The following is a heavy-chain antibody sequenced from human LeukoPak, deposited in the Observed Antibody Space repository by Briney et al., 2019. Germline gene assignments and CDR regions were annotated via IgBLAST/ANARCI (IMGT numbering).Heavy chain of an antibody. Sequence: PGGSLRLPCAASGSTLSSYAMSSVRQAPGKGLELVSAISGGGGSTHYPDSVKGRFTISRDNHKNTLCLQMNRLRAEDTAVYYCAEDLLQRGYWFDPWGRGTLVTVSS. D-gene: IGHD2-15*01. CDR1: GSTLSSYA. V-gene: IGHV3-23*01. CDR2: ISGGGGST. CDR3: AEDLLQRGYWFDP. J-gene: IGHJ5*02.